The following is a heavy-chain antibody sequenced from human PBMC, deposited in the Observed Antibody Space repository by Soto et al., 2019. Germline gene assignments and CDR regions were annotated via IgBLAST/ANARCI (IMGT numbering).Heavy chain of an antibody. CDR3: GRGSRDCSGGSGYSWDS. CDR2: IYASGRI. D-gene: IGHD2-15*01. CDR1: SDSFGTYF. J-gene: IGHJ5*01. Sequence: QVQLQESGPGLVKPSETLSLTCTVSSDSFGTYFWSWVRQPAGKGLEWIGHIYASGRINYNPSVTSRVTMSMDTAKPQFSLNLTSVTAADTAVYYCGRGSRDCSGGSGYSWDSWGQGTLVTVSS. V-gene: IGHV4-4*07.